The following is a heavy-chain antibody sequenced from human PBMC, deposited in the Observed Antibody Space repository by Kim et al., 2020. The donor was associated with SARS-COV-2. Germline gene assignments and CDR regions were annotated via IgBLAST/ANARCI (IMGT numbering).Heavy chain of an antibody. CDR3: ARRHQYSGYEY. D-gene: IGHD5-12*01. Sequence: TKYSQKFQGRVTITRDTSASTAYMELSSLRSEDTAVYYCARRHQYSGYEYWGQGTLVTVSS. V-gene: IGHV1-3*01. CDR2: T. J-gene: IGHJ4*02.